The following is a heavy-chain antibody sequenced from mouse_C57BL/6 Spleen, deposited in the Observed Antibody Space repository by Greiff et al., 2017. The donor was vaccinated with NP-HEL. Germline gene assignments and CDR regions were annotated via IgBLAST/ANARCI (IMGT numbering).Heavy chain of an antibody. Sequence: EVQGVESGGGLVKPGGSLKLSCAASGFTFSSYAMSWVRQTPEKRLEWVATISDGGSYTYYPDNVKGRFTISRDNAKNNLYLQMSHLKSEDTAMYYCARDLYYYGSRDWYFDVWGTGTTVTVSS. CDR2: ISDGGSYT. V-gene: IGHV5-4*01. J-gene: IGHJ1*03. D-gene: IGHD1-1*01. CDR1: GFTFSSYA. CDR3: ARDLYYYGSRDWYFDV.